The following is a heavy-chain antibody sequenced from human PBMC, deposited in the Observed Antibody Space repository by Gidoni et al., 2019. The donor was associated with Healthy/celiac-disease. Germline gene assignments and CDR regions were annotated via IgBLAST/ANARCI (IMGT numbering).Heavy chain of an antibody. V-gene: IGHV1-69*02. Sequence: QVQLVQSGAEVKQPGSSVKVSCKASGGTFSSYTISWVRQAPGQGPEWMGRIIPILGIANYAQKFQGRVTITADKSTSTAYMELSSLRSEDTAVYYCARGEDSSGYQEALGYWGQGTLVTVSS. CDR3: ARGEDSSGYQEALGY. D-gene: IGHD3-22*01. CDR2: IIPILGIA. J-gene: IGHJ4*02. CDR1: GGTFSSYT.